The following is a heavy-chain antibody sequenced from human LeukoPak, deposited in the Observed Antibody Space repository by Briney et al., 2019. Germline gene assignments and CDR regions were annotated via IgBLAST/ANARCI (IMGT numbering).Heavy chain of an antibody. D-gene: IGHD5-24*01. CDR1: GGAISSYC. J-gene: IGHJ4*02. CDR2: IYTRGST. CDR3: ARGSREMSTIFDY. V-gene: IGHV4-4*07. Sequence: SETLSLTCSVSGGAISSYCWNWIRLPAGKGLEWIGCIYTRGSTIHNPSIKSRVTMSVDTAKNQFSPRLNSVTAADTAVYYCARGSREMSTIFDYWGQGTLVTVSS.